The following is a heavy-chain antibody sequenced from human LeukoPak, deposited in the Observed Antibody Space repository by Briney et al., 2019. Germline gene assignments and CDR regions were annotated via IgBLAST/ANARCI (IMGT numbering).Heavy chain of an antibody. CDR3: ARGYRHYDSSGIAAFDP. CDR1: GYTFTGYY. D-gene: IGHD3-22*01. Sequence: ASVKVSCKASGYTFTGYYMHWVRQAPGQGLEWMGWINPNSGGTNYAQKFQGRVTMTRDTSISTAYMELSRLRSDDTAVYYCARGYRHYDSSGIAAFDPWGQGTLVTVSS. V-gene: IGHV1-2*02. CDR2: INPNSGGT. J-gene: IGHJ5*02.